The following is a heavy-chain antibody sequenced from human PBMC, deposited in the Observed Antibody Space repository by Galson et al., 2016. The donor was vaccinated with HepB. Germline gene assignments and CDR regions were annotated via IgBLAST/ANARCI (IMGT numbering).Heavy chain of an antibody. CDR2: TYYRSKWYN. Sequence: CAISGDSVASNSGGWNWIRQSPSRGLEWLGRTYYRSKWYNDYAVSVKSRITINPDTSKNQFSLQLNYVTPEDTAVYYCSRDPAPLMYAFDIWGQGTMVTVSS. CDR3: SRDPAPLMYAFDI. CDR1: GDSVASNSGG. D-gene: IGHD2-8*01. V-gene: IGHV6-1*01. J-gene: IGHJ3*02.